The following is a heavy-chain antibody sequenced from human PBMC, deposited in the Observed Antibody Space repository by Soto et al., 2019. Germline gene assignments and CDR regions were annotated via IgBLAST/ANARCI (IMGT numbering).Heavy chain of an antibody. J-gene: IGHJ3*02. V-gene: IGHV4-59*01. CDR2: IYYSGST. CDR3: ARLYGLDAFDI. Sequence: SETLSLTCTVSGGSISGYYWSWIRQPPGKGLEWIGYIYYSGSTNYNPSLKSRVTISVDTSKNQFSLKLSSVTAADTAVYYCARLYGLDAFDIWGQGTMVTVSS. CDR1: GGSISGYY. D-gene: IGHD4-17*01.